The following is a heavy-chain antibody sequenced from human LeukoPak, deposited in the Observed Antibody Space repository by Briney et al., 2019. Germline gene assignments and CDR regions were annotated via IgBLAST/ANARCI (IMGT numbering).Heavy chain of an antibody. J-gene: IGHJ5*02. D-gene: IGHD4-17*01. CDR1: GGSISSHY. CDR3: ARVGTTVTPGLLWFDP. V-gene: IGHV4-59*11. CDR2: IYYSGST. Sequence: KPSETLSLTCSVSGGSISSHYWSWIRQPPGKGLEWIGYIYYSGSTKYNPSLKSRVTISVDTSKNQFSLKLSSVTAADTAVYYCARVGTTVTPGLLWFDPWGQGTLVTVSS.